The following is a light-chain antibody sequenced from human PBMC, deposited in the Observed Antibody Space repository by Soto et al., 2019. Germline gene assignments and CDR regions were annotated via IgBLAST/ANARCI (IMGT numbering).Light chain of an antibody. Sequence: IQLTQSPSSLSASVGDRVIITCRASQGISSYLAWYQQKPGKAPNLLIYAASTLQSGVPSRFSGSGSGTEFTLTISSLQPEDFATYYCQQLNSYPHTFGGGTNVEIK. V-gene: IGKV1-9*01. J-gene: IGKJ4*01. CDR1: QGISSY. CDR3: QQLNSYPHT. CDR2: AAS.